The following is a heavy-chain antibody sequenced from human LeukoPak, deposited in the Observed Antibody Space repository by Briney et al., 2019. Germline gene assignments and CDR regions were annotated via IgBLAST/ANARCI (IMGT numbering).Heavy chain of an antibody. CDR1: GGSFSGYY. V-gene: IGHV4-34*01. CDR2: INHSGST. J-gene: IGHJ4*02. D-gene: IGHD5-18*01. Sequence: PLETLSLTCAVYGGSFSGYYWSWIRQPPGKGLEWIGEINHSGSTNYNPSLKSRVTISVDTSKNQFSLKLSSVTAADTAVYYCARGIDSYGPGDYWGQGTLVTVSS. CDR3: ARGIDSYGPGDY.